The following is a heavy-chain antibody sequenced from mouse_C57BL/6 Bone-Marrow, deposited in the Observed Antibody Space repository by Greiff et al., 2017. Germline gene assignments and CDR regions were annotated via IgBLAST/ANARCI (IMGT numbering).Heavy chain of an antibody. Sequence: QVQLQQSGAELARPGASVKLSCKASGYTFTSYGISWVKQRTGQGLEWIGEIYPRSGNTYYNEKFKGKATLPADKSSSTAYMELRSLASEDSAVDFWARGGCYGSSPDWFAYWGQGTLVTVSA. V-gene: IGHV1-81*01. CDR2: IYPRSGNT. J-gene: IGHJ3*01. CDR3: ARGGCYGSSPDWFAY. CDR1: GYTFTSYG. D-gene: IGHD1-1*01.